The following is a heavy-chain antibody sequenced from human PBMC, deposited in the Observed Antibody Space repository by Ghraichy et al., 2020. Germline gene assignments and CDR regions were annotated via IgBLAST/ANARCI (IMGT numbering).Heavy chain of an antibody. CDR3: AKGGIVVVTATHFDS. D-gene: IGHD2-21*02. CDR2: ISYDGSNK. V-gene: IGHV3-30*18. Sequence: GESLNISCAASGFTFSSYAIHWVRQAPGKGLEWVAVISYDGSNKYYADSVKGRFTISRDNSKNTLYLQMNSLRAEDTAVYYCAKGGIVVVTATHFDSWGQGTLVTVSS. CDR1: GFTFSSYA. J-gene: IGHJ4*02.